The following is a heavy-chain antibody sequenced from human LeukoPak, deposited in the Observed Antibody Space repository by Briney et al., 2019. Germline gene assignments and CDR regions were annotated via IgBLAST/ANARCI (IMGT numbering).Heavy chain of an antibody. CDR2: INSDGSST. J-gene: IGHJ6*02. CDR3: ARGNYDYVWGPSRVDYGMDV. CDR1: GFTFSSYW. V-gene: IGHV3-74*01. D-gene: IGHD3-16*01. Sequence: GGSLRLSCAASGFTFSSYWMHWVRQAPGKGLVWVSRINSDGSSTSYADSVKGRFTISRDNAKNTLYLQMNSLRAEDTAVYYCARGNYDYVWGPSRVDYGMDVWGQGTTVTVSS.